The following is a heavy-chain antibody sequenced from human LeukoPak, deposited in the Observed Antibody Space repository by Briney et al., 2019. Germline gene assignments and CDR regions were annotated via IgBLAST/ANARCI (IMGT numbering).Heavy chain of an antibody. D-gene: IGHD5-12*01. V-gene: IGHV1-69*13. CDR2: IIPIFGTA. J-gene: IGHJ4*02. Sequence: SVTVSFTSSGGTFSIYAISWVRQAPGQGLEWMGGIIPIFGTANYAQKFQGRVTITADESTSTAYMELSSLRSEDTAVYYCARDQSRYDPFDYWGQGTLVTVSS. CDR1: GGTFSIYA. CDR3: ARDQSRYDPFDY.